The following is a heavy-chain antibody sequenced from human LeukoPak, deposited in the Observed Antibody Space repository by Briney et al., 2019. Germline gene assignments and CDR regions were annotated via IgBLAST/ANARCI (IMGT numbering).Heavy chain of an antibody. CDR3: ARDCDYGDTSGMPCQ. CDR1: EVILNIYA. J-gene: IGHJ4*02. CDR2: ISGSWT. V-gene: IGHV3-23*01. D-gene: IGHD4-17*01. Sequence: PGGSLRLSCAASEVILNIYAMNWVRQAPGKGLEWVSTISGSWTNYAESVKGRFTISRDNSQNTVYLQMNSLRVEDTAVYHCARDCDYGDTSGMPCQWGRGTLVTVSS.